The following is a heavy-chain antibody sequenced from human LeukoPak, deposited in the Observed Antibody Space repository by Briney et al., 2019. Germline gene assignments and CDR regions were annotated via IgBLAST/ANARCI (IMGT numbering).Heavy chain of an antibody. J-gene: IGHJ4*02. CDR2: MKEDGSAT. Sequence: GGSLRLSCAADSAFSSNTYSLIRQTPGKGLEWVAKMKEDGSATYYVDSVKGRFTISRDNAKRSLYLQMSSLKVEDTTVYYCARGGASHFESWGQGTLVTVST. D-gene: IGHD3-16*01. V-gene: IGHV3-7*04. CDR1: AFSSNTYS. CDR3: ARGGASHFES.